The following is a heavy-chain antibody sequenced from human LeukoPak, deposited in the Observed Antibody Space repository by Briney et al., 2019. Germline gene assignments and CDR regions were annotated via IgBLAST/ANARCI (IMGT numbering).Heavy chain of an antibody. CDR3: ARAAAAGEYDY. CDR1: GLTLSSYW. CDR2: ISSSSSYI. D-gene: IGHD6-13*01. V-gene: IGHV3-21*01. J-gene: IGHJ4*02. Sequence: GGSLRLSCAASGLTLSSYWMTWVRQAPGKGLEWVSSISSSSSYIYYADSVKGRFTISRDNAKNSLYLQMNSLRAEDTAVYYCARAAAAGEYDYWGQGTLVTVSS.